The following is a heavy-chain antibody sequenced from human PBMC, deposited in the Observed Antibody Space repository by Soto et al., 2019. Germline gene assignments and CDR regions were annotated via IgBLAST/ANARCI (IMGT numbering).Heavy chain of an antibody. Sequence: QVQLQQWGAGLLKPSETLSLTCAVYGGSFSGYYWSWIRQPPGKGLEWIGEINHSGSTNYNPSLKSRVTISVDTSKNQCFLKLSSVTAADTAVYYCARAGYSYGWSTIDYWGQGTLVTVSS. CDR2: INHSGST. J-gene: IGHJ4*02. CDR3: ARAGYSYGWSTIDY. D-gene: IGHD5-18*01. V-gene: IGHV4-34*01. CDR1: GGSFSGYY.